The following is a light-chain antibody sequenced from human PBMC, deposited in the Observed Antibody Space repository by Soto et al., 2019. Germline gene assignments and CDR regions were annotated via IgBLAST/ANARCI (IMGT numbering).Light chain of an antibody. J-gene: IGLJ2*01. Sequence: QSALTQPASVSGSPGQSITISCTGTSSDVGGFNYVSWYQQHPGKAPKLMIYEVSNRPSGVSNRFSGSKSGNTASLTISGLQAEHEADYYCTSYTSTSSVVFGAGTKLTVL. V-gene: IGLV2-14*03. CDR2: EVS. CDR1: SSDVGGFNY. CDR3: TSYTSTSSVV.